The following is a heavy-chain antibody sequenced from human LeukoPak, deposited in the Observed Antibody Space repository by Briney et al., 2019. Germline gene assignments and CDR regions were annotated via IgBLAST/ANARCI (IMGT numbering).Heavy chain of an antibody. CDR3: AKSGYY. V-gene: IGHV3-23*01. CDR1: GFTFSSYA. Sequence: GGSLRLSCAASGFTFSSYAMSWVRQAPGKGLEWVSTISTSGGSTFYADHVKGRFTIYRDNCKDTLYLQMNSRRAEDTAVYYCAKSGYYGGQGTRVTVSS. CDR2: ISTSGGST. J-gene: IGHJ4*02. D-gene: IGHD3-10*01.